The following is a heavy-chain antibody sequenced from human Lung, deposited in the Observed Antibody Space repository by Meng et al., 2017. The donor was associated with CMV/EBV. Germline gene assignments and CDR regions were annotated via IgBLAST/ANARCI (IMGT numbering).Heavy chain of an antibody. V-gene: IGHV1-18*01. CDR3: ARDVDWSLDY. J-gene: IGHJ4*02. Sequence: ASVXVSCKASGYTFTKYGISWVRQAPGQGLEWMAWISTRSDGIKYAQNFQDRVTLTTDTSTRTAYMELGGLRSDDTAMYYCARDVDWSLDYWGQGTLVTGSS. D-gene: IGHD3-9*01. CDR2: ISTRSDGI. CDR1: GYTFTKYG.